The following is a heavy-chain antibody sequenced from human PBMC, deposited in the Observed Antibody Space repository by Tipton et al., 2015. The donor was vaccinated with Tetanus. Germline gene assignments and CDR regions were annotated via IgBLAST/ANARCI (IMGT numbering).Heavy chain of an antibody. J-gene: IGHJ4*02. CDR1: GFTFSSYA. D-gene: IGHD3-22*01. V-gene: IGHV3-23*01. CDR3: AKDLGRLTMIVAIDY. Sequence: CAASGFTFSSYAMSWVRQAPGKGLEWVSAISGSGGSTYYADSVKGRLTISRDNSKNTLYLQMNSLRAEDTAVYYCAKDLGRLTMIVAIDYWGQGTLVTVSS. CDR2: ISGSGGST.